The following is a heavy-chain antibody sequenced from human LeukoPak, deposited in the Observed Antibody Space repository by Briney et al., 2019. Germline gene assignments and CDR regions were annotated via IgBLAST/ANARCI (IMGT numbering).Heavy chain of an antibody. Sequence: SVKVSCKASGGTFSSYAISWVRQATGQGLEWMGGIIPIFGTANYAQKFQGRVTITTDESTSTAYMELSSLRSEDTAVYYCARVVDFWSGYLDYWGQGTLVTVSS. D-gene: IGHD3-3*01. CDR2: IIPIFGTA. V-gene: IGHV1-69*05. CDR3: ARVVDFWSGYLDY. J-gene: IGHJ4*02. CDR1: GGTFSSYA.